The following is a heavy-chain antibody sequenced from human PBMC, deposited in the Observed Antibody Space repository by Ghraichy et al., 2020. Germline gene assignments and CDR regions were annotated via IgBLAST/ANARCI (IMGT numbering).Heavy chain of an antibody. J-gene: IGHJ6*02. Sequence: SETLSLTCAVYGGSFSGYYWSWIRQPPGKGLEWIGEINHSGSTNYNPSLKSRVTISVDTSKNQFSLKLSSVTAADTAVYYCARGAVSPGGSWSFYYYYGMDVWGQGTTVTVSS. CDR1: GGSFSGYY. CDR2: INHSGST. V-gene: IGHV4-34*01. D-gene: IGHD6-13*01. CDR3: ARGAVSPGGSWSFYYYYGMDV.